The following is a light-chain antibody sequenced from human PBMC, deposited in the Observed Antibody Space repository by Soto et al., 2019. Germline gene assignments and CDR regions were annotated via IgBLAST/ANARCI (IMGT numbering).Light chain of an antibody. CDR2: GAS. Sequence: EILMTQSPATLSVSPGERATLSCRASQRLNDNLAWYQHKPGRPPRLLIYGASNRATGIPARFSGSGSGTQFTLTIRSLQSEDFALYYCQQYDDWPRTFGQGTKLEIK. CDR3: QQYDDWPRT. V-gene: IGKV3-15*01. J-gene: IGKJ2*01. CDR1: QRLNDN.